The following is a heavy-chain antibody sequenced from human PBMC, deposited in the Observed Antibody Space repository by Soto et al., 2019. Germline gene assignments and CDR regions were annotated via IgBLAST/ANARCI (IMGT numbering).Heavy chain of an antibody. J-gene: IGHJ3*02. CDR1: GGSISRSNW. V-gene: IGHV4-4*02. D-gene: IGHD6-6*01. Sequence: PSETLSLTCAVSGGSISRSNWWSWVRQPPGKGLEWIGEIYHSGSTNYNPSLKSRVTISVDKSKNQFSLKLSSVTAADTAVYYGARFNTGSSYEAFDIWGQGTMVTLSS. CDR3: ARFNTGSSYEAFDI. CDR2: IYHSGST.